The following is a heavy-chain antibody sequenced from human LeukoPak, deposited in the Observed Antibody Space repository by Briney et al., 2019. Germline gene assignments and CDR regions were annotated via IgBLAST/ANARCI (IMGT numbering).Heavy chain of an antibody. V-gene: IGHV3-15*01. CDR3: TTTLPDYDFWSVYFRVFPGPIDY. CDR1: GFTFSNAW. D-gene: IGHD3-3*01. CDR2: IKSKTDGGTT. J-gene: IGHJ4*02. Sequence: GGSLRLSCAASGFTFSNAWMSWVRQAPGKGLEWVGRIKSKTDGGTTDYAAPVKGRFTISRDDSKNTLYLQMNSLKTEDTAVYYCTTTLPDYDFWSVYFRVFPGPIDYWGQGPLVPVSS.